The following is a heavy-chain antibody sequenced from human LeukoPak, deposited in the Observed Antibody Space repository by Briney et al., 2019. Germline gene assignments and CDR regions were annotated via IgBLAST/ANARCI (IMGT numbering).Heavy chain of an antibody. D-gene: IGHD2-15*01. J-gene: IGHJ4*02. CDR3: ARTLAGSYFDS. CDR2: ISGSGGST. Sequence: GSLRLSCAASGFTFSSYAMSWVRQAPGKGLEWVSAISGSGGSTYYADSVKGRFTISRDNAKNSLYLQMNSLRAEDTAVYYCARTLAGSYFDSWGQGTLVTVSS. V-gene: IGHV3-23*01. CDR1: GFTFSSYA.